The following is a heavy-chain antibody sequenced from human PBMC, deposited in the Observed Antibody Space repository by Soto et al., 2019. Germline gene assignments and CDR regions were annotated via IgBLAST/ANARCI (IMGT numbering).Heavy chain of an antibody. D-gene: IGHD3-3*01. CDR1: GGSISSSSYY. J-gene: IGHJ4*02. CDR2: IYYSGST. Sequence: QLQLQESGPGLVKPSETLSLTCTVSGGSISSSSYYWGWIRQPPGKGLEWIGSIYYSGSTYYNPSLKSRVTISVDTSKNQFSLKLSSVTAADTAVYYCARSHVGEYDFWSGYPDYWGQGTLVTVSS. V-gene: IGHV4-39*01. CDR3: ARSHVGEYDFWSGYPDY.